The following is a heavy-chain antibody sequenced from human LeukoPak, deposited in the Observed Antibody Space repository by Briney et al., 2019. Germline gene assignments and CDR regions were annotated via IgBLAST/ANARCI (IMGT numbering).Heavy chain of an antibody. J-gene: IGHJ4*02. V-gene: IGHV4-59*01. CDR2: IYYSGST. CDR1: GGSISSYY. D-gene: IGHD6-13*01. Sequence: SETLSLTCTVSGGSISSYYWSWIRQPPGKGLEWIGYIYYSGSTNYNPSLKGRVTISVDTSKNQFSLKLSSVTAADTAVYYCASSSSWHLSFDYWGQGTLVTVSS. CDR3: ASSSSWHLSFDY.